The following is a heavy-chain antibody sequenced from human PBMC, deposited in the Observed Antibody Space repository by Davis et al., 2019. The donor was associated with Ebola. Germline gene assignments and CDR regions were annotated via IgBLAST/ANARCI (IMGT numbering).Heavy chain of an antibody. Sequence: PGGSLRLSCAASGFSFSSTWMHWVRQAPGKGLVWVSRIHSDGTSTIYTDSVKGRFTISRDNSKNTLYLQMNSLRAEDTAVYYCAKGGGDYDDSQYYFDYWGQGTLVTVSS. CDR3: AKGGGDYDDSQYYFDY. J-gene: IGHJ4*02. D-gene: IGHD4-17*01. V-gene: IGHV3-74*01. CDR1: GFSFSSTW. CDR2: IHSDGTST.